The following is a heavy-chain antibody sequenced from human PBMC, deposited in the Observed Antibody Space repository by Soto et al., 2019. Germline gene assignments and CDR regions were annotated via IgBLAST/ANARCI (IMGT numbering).Heavy chain of an antibody. D-gene: IGHD5-12*01. CDR1: AGSISSYY. J-gene: IGHJ6*02. CDR3: ARSRMATRYYYYGMDV. V-gene: IGHV4-59*01. CDR2: IYYSGST. Sequence: SETLSLTCTVSAGSISSYYWRWIRQPPGKELEWIGYIYYSGSTNYNPSLKSRVTISVDTSKNQFSLKLSSVTAADTAVYYCARSRMATRYYYYGMDVWGQGTTVT.